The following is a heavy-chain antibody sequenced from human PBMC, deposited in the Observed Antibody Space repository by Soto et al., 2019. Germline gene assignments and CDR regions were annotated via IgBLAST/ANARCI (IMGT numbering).Heavy chain of an antibody. J-gene: IGHJ5*02. CDR3: VKDQGAAGPYNWFDP. V-gene: IGHV3-23*01. CDR1: GFTFSTYG. Sequence: GGSLRLSCAVSGFTFSTYGMSWVRQAPGKGLEWVSAISGSGVSTYYADSVKGRFTISRDNSKNTLYLQMNSLRAEDTALYYCVKDQGAAGPYNWFDPWGQGTLVTVSS. D-gene: IGHD6-13*01. CDR2: ISGSGVST.